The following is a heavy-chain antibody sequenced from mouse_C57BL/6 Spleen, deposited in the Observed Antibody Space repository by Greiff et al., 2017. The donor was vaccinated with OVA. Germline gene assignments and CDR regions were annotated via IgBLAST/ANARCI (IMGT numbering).Heavy chain of an antibody. V-gene: IGHV1-81*01. D-gene: IGHD2-5*01. CDR3: ARGGYSNYEGVGFAY. Sequence: QVQLQQSGAELARPGASVKLSCKASGYTFTSYGISWVKQRTGQGLEWIGEIYPRSGNTYYNEKFKGKATLTADKSSSTAYMELRSLTSEDSAVYFCARGGYSNYEGVGFAYWGQGTLVTVSA. J-gene: IGHJ3*01. CDR1: GYTFTSYG. CDR2: IYPRSGNT.